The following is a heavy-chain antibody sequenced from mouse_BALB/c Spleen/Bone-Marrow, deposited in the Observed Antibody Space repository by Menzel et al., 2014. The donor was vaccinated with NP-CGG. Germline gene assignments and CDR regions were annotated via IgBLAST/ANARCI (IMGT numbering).Heavy chain of an antibody. CDR3: ARDSSDYLAWFAY. V-gene: IGHV1-9*01. D-gene: IGHD3-2*01. Sequence: QVTLKESGAELMKPGASVKISCKATGYTFSSYWIEWVKQRPGHGLEWIGEILPGSDSTNYNENFKGKATFTADTSSNTAYMQLNSLTSEDSAVYFCARDSSDYLAWFAYWGQGTLVTVSA. CDR1: GYTFSSYW. J-gene: IGHJ3*01. CDR2: ILPGSDST.